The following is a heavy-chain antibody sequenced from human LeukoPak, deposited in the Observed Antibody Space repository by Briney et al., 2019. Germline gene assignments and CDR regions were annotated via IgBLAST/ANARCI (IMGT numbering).Heavy chain of an antibody. CDR1: DGSISNYY. V-gene: IGHV4-4*07. CDR3: AREREGIVIVPPARGAFDI. Sequence: SETLSLTCSVSDGSISNYYWSWIRQPAGKGLEWTGRIYPSGSTNYKPSLKSRVTMSIDKSKNQFSLKLSSVTAADTAVYYCAREREGIVIVPPARGAFDIWGQGTMVTVSS. J-gene: IGHJ3*02. D-gene: IGHD2-2*01. CDR2: IYPSGST.